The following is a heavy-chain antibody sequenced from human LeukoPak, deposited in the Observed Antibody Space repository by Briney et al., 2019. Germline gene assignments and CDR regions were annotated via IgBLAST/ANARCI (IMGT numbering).Heavy chain of an antibody. CDR2: ISGSGGST. V-gene: IGHV3-23*01. Sequence: PGGSLRLSCAASGFTFSSYGMSWVRQAPGKGLEWVSAISGSGGSTYYADSVKGRFTISRDNSKNTLYLQMNSLRAEDTAVYYCARGYGRPHTVTPGTVDYWGQGTLVTVSS. CDR3: ARGYGRPHTVTPGTVDY. J-gene: IGHJ4*02. CDR1: GFTFSSYG. D-gene: IGHD4-17*01.